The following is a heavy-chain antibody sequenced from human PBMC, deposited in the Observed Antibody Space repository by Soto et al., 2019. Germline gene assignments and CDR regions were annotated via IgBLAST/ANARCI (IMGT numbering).Heavy chain of an antibody. J-gene: IGHJ4*01. V-gene: IGHV3-7*04. CDR3: ARVAYCNGWIFDY. CDR2: IKQDGSEK. CDR1: GFTFSNYW. Sequence: GGSLRLSCAASGFTFSNYWMSWVRQAPGKGLECLANIKQDGSEKYYVASVKGRFTLSRDNAKNSLQLQMYSLRAEDTAIYFCARVAYCNGWIFDYWGRGTMVNDPS. D-gene: IGHD6-19*01.